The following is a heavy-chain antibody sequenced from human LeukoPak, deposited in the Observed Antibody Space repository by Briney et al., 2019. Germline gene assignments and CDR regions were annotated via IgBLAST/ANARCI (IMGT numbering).Heavy chain of an antibody. Sequence: GRSLRLSCAASGFTFSSYAMSWVRQAPGKGLEWVSAISGSGGSTYYADSVKGRFTISRDNSKNTLYLQMNSLRAEDTAVYYCAKGGPDNYDFWSGYYDWGQGTLVTVSS. CDR3: AKGGPDNYDFWSGYYD. D-gene: IGHD3-3*01. J-gene: IGHJ4*02. V-gene: IGHV3-23*01. CDR2: ISGSGGST. CDR1: GFTFSSYA.